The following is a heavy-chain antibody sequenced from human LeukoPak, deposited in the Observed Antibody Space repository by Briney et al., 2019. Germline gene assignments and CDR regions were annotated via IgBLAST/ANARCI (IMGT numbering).Heavy chain of an antibody. V-gene: IGHV4-34*01. CDR3: ARDESNYFDY. J-gene: IGHJ4*02. Sequence: SETLSLTCAVYGGSFSGYYWSWIRQPPGKGLEWIGEINHSGSTNYNPSLKSRVTISVDTSKNQFSLKLSSVTAADTAVYYCARDESNYFDYWGQGTLVTVSS. CDR1: GGSFSGYY. CDR2: INHSGST.